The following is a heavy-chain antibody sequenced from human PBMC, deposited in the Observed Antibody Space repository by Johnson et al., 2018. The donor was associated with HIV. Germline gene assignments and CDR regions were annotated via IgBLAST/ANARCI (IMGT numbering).Heavy chain of an antibody. J-gene: IGHJ3*02. Sequence: QVQLVESGGGLVQPGGSLRLSCAASGFTFSSYGMHWVRQAPGKGLEWVAVISYDGSNKYYADSVKGRFTISRDNSTNTLYLQMNSLRAEDTAVYYCAKDHLLQGAFDIWGQGTMVTVSS. CDR2: ISYDGSNK. CDR3: AKDHLLQGAFDI. CDR1: GFTFSSYG. V-gene: IGHV3-30*18.